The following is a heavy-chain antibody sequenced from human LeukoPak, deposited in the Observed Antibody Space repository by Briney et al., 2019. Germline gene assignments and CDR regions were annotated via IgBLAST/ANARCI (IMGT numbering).Heavy chain of an antibody. D-gene: IGHD6-19*01. CDR1: GGSISSSSYY. CDR2: IYYSGST. Sequence: PSETLSLTCTVSGGSISSSSYYWAWIRQPPGKGLEWIGSIYYSGSTYHNPSLKSRVTISVDTSKNQFSLKLSSVTAADTAVYYCAKKSSGWYGWFDPWGQGTLVTVSS. CDR3: AKKSSGWYGWFDP. V-gene: IGHV4-39*01. J-gene: IGHJ5*02.